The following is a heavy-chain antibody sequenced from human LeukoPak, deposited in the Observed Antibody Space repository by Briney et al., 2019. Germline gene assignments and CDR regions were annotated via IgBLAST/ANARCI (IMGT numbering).Heavy chain of an antibody. CDR1: GFTFSSYE. CDR3: ARVMTTVTTKDY. V-gene: IGHV3-48*03. J-gene: IGHJ4*02. CDR2: ISSSGTTM. Sequence: GSLRLSCDASGFTFSSYEMNWVRQAPGKGLEWVSYISSSGTTMYYADSVKGRFTISRDNAKNSLYLQMNSLRAEDTAVYYCARVMTTVTTKDYWGQGTLVTVSS. D-gene: IGHD4-17*01.